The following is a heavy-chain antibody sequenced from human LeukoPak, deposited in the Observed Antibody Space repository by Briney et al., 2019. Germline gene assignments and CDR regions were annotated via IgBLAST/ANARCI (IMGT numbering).Heavy chain of an antibody. Sequence: SGPTLVNPTQPLTLTCSFSGSSLSTNGVCVNWIRQPPGKALEWLARIDWDDDEYYRTSLKTRLTISKDTSKNQVVLTMTDMDPVDTATYYCARTTPPNNGYYFDYWGQGILVTVSS. V-gene: IGHV2-70*11. J-gene: IGHJ4*02. CDR1: GSSLSTNGVC. CDR3: ARTTPPNNGYYFDY. D-gene: IGHD2-8*01. CDR2: IDWDDDE.